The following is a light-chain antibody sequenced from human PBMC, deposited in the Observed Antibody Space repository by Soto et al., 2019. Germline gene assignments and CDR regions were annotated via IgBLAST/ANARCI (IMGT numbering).Light chain of an antibody. Sequence: ESVLTQSPGTLSLSPGERVTLSCRARQSISNNHLAWYQQKPVKAPMLRIHGTSNMATGIPDRFSGSGYGTDLTLPFSRLEPEDFAVYYCEYYGTSITFGGGTKVEIK. J-gene: IGKJ4*01. CDR1: QSISNNH. CDR2: GTS. V-gene: IGKV3-20*01. CDR3: EYYGTSIT.